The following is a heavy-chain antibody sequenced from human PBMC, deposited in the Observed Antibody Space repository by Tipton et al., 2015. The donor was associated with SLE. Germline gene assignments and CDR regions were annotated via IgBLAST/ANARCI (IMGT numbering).Heavy chain of an antibody. V-gene: IGHV4-59*01. CDR1: GGSINVYY. Sequence: TLSLTCSVSGGSINVYYWSGVRQPPGKALEWIAYINYSGSTNYNPSLKSRVTMSVDTSKNQFSLKLSSVTAADTAVYYCARRRGSSWYEDYFDYWGQGTLVTVSS. D-gene: IGHD6-13*01. CDR2: INYSGST. CDR3: ARRRGSSWYEDYFDY. J-gene: IGHJ4*02.